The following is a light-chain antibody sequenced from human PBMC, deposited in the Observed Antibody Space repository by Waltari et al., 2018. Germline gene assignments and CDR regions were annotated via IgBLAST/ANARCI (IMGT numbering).Light chain of an antibody. CDR2: NVN. J-gene: IGLJ2*01. CDR1: SSDVGGDDS. V-gene: IGLV2-14*03. CDR3: SSQLTRNGVI. Sequence: QSALTQPASVSGSPGQSITISCTGSSSDVGGDDSVSWYEDHPGQAPKVIIYNVNKRPSGVSGRFSGSKSGNTASLTISGLQAEDEATFYCSSQLTRNGVIFGGGTKVTVL.